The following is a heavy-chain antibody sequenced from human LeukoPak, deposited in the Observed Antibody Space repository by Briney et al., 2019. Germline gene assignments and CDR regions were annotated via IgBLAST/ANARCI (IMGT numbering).Heavy chain of an antibody. J-gene: IGHJ3*02. D-gene: IGHD2-15*01. Sequence: GGSLRLSCAASGFTFSSYEMNWVRQAPGKGLEWVSYISSSGSTIYYADSVKGRFTISRDNAKNSLYLQMNSLRADDTAVYYCARETYCSGGSCYKGNAFDIWGQGTMVTVSS. V-gene: IGHV3-48*03. CDR1: GFTFSSYE. CDR3: ARETYCSGGSCYKGNAFDI. CDR2: ISSSGSTI.